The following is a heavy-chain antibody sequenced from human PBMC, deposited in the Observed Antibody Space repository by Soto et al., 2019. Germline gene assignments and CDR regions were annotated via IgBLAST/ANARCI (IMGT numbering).Heavy chain of an antibody. J-gene: IGHJ4*02. CDR2: IGTAGDT. V-gene: IGHV3-13*04. D-gene: IGHD3-22*01. CDR1: GFTFSSYD. CDR3: ARAIGPTLFDY. Sequence: EVQLVESGGGLVQPGGSLRLSCSASGFTFSSYDMHWVRQGPGKGLEWVSAIGTAGDTNYAGSVKGRFTISRENAKISLYLQMNSLRAGDTAIYFCARAIGPTLFDYWGQGTLVTVSS.